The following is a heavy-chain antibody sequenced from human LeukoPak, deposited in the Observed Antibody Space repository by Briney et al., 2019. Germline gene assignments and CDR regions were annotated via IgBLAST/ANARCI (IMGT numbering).Heavy chain of an antibody. V-gene: IGHV3-48*01. D-gene: IGHD6-19*01. J-gene: IGHJ4*02. CDR1: GFTFSSYS. Sequence: GGSLRLSCAASGFTFSSYSMNWVRQAPGKGLEWVSYISSSSSTIYYADSVKGRFTISRDNAKNSLYLQLNSLRAEDTAVYYCAKAARVSGFDYWGQGTLVTVSS. CDR3: AKAARVSGFDY. CDR2: ISSSSSTI.